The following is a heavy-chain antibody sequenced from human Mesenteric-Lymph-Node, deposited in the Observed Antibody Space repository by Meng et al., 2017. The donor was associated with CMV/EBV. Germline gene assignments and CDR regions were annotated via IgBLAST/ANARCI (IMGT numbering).Heavy chain of an antibody. J-gene: IGHJ6*02. CDR2: ISSNGGGP. CDR1: GFSFEEYD. Sequence: GESLKISCAASGFSFEEYDMKWVRQVPGKGLEWVSGISSNGGGPGYADSVRGRFTISRDNAKNSLYLQMNSLRAEDTALYRCATRATTYFDMDVWGQGTTVTVSS. V-gene: IGHV3-20*01. CDR3: ATRATTYFDMDV. D-gene: IGHD1-26*01.